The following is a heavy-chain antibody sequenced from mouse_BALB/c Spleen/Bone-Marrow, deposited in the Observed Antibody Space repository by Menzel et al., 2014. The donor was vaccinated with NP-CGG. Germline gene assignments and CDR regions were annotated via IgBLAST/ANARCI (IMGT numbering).Heavy chain of an antibody. CDR3: ARSLYGYDWYFDV. D-gene: IGHD2-2*01. J-gene: IGHJ1*01. CDR2: INPYNDDT. CDR1: GYTFTSYV. Sequence: VQLQQSGPELVKPRASVKMSCKASGYTFTSYVVHWVKQKPGQGLEWIGNINPYNDDTMYNEKFKGKATLTSDKSSSTAYMELSSLTSEDSAVYYCARSLYGYDWYFDVWGAGTTVTVSS. V-gene: IGHV1-14*01.